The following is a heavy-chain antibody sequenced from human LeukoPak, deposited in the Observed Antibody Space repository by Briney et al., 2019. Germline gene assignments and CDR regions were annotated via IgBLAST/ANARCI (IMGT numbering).Heavy chain of an antibody. CDR3: ARDRAGSYYDAFDI. Sequence: GGSLRLSCAASGFTFSNAWMSWVRQAPGKGLEWVSSISSSSSYIYYADSVKGRFTISRDNAKNSLYLQMNSLRAEDTAVYYCARDRAGSYYDAFDIWGQGTMVTVSS. J-gene: IGHJ3*02. D-gene: IGHD1-26*01. CDR1: GFTFSNAW. CDR2: ISSSSSYI. V-gene: IGHV3-21*01.